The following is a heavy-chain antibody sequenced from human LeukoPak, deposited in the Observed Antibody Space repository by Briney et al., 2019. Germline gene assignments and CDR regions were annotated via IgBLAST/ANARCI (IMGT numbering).Heavy chain of an antibody. CDR1: GFTFSSYW. Sequence: GGSLRLSCAASGFTFSSYWMSWVRQAPGKGLEWVANIKQDGSEKYYVDSVKGRFTISRGNAKNSLYLQMNSLRAEDTAVYYCARDVLLITGTFYYYYYGMDVWGQGTTVTVSS. D-gene: IGHD1-7*01. CDR3: ARDVLLITGTFYYYYYGMDV. V-gene: IGHV3-7*01. J-gene: IGHJ6*02. CDR2: IKQDGSEK.